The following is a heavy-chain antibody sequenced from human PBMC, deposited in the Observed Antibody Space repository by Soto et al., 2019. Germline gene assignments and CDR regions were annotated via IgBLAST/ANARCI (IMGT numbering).Heavy chain of an antibody. CDR1: GYTFTNYW. CDR3: VRLGSLLPAIYY. V-gene: IGHV5-51*01. Sequence: PGESLKISCQTSGYTFTNYWIGWVRHMPGRGLEWMGLIFPRDPDTRYNSSFEGQVTISSDRSIATAYLQWTSIKASDTAIYFCVRLGSLLPAIYYRGQGTAVTVSS. J-gene: IGHJ4*02. D-gene: IGHD3-10*01. CDR2: IFPRDPDT.